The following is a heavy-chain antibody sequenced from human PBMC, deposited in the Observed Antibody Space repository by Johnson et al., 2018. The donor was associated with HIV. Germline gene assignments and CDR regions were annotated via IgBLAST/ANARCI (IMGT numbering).Heavy chain of an antibody. V-gene: IGHV3-66*03. Sequence: VQLVESGGGLIQPGGSLRLSCAASGFTVSSNYMSWVRQAPGKGLEWVSVIYSGGSTYYADSVKGRFTISRDNSKNTLYLQMNSLRAEDTAVYYCARGGVVTAIPHAFDIWGKGTMVTVSS. J-gene: IGHJ3*02. CDR2: IYSGGST. CDR3: ARGGVVTAIPHAFDI. D-gene: IGHD2-21*02. CDR1: GFTVSSNY.